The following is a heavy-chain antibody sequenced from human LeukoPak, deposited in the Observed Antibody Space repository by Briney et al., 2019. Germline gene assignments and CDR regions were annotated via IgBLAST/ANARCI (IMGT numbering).Heavy chain of an antibody. CDR2: ISSSSSYI. D-gene: IGHD6-6*01. V-gene: IGHV3-21*01. J-gene: IGHJ5*02. CDR1: GFTVSSDL. Sequence: GGSLRLSCVVSGFTVSSDLTNWVRQAPGKGLEWVSSISSSSSYIYYADSVKGRFTISRDNAKNSLYLQMNSLRAEDTAVYYCASYSSFPWGQGTLVTVSS. CDR3: ASYSSFP.